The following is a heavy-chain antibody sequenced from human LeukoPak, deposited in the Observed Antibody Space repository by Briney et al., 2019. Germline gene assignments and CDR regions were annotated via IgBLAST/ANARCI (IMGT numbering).Heavy chain of an antibody. Sequence: SETLSLTCTVSGASINNNFWTWIRQPPGKGLEWISYIYSSGSANYNPSLKSRVTISVDTSKNQFSLKLSSVTAADTAVYYCARGLAAAYFDYWGQGTLVTVSS. CDR1: GASINNNF. J-gene: IGHJ4*02. CDR2: IYSSGSA. V-gene: IGHV4-59*01. D-gene: IGHD6-13*01. CDR3: ARGLAAAYFDY.